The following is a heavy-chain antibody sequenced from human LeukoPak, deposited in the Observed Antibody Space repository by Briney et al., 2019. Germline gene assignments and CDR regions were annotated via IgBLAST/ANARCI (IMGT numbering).Heavy chain of an antibody. CDR3: ARGDGGASGGMDV. CDR2: INHSGST. J-gene: IGHJ6*02. D-gene: IGHD4-23*01. V-gene: IGHV4-34*01. CDR1: GGSFSGYY. Sequence: PSETLSLTCAVYGGSFSGYYWSWIRQPPGKGLEWIGEINHSGSTNYNPSLKSRVTISVHTSKNQFSLKLSSVTAADTAVYYCARGDGGASGGMDVWGQGTTVTVSS.